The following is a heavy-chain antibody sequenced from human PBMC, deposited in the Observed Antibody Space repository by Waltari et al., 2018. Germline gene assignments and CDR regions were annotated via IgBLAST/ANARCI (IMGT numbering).Heavy chain of an antibody. CDR2: IYHSGST. Sequence: QVQLQESGPGLVKPSETLSLPCAVSGYSLSRGYYWGWLRQPPGKGLEWIGSIYHSGSTNYNPSLKSRVTISVDTSKNQFSLKLSSVTAADTAVYYCARIAVAGPFDYWGQGTLVTVSS. CDR1: GYSLSRGYY. CDR3: ARIAVAGPFDY. V-gene: IGHV4-38-2*01. J-gene: IGHJ4*02. D-gene: IGHD6-19*01.